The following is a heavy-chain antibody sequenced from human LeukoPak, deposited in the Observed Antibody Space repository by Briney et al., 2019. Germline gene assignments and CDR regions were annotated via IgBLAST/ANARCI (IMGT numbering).Heavy chain of an antibody. CDR3: ARVGYRYVINDWSRTGLGAYPTKYYYHMDV. CDR2: INPRGST. CDR1: GGSFSDYY. Sequence: SETLSLTCAVYGGSFSDYYWSWIRQPPGKGLEWISEINPRGSTNYSPSPKSRVTISVDTSKKQFSLKLSSVAAADTAVYFCARVGYRYVINDWSRTGLGAYPTKYYYHMDVWDKGTTVTVSS. D-gene: IGHD5-18*01. V-gene: IGHV4-34*01. J-gene: IGHJ6*03.